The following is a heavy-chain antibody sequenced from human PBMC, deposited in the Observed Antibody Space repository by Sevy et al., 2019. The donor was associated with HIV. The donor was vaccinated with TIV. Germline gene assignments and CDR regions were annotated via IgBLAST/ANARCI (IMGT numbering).Heavy chain of an antibody. V-gene: IGHV3-66*02. J-gene: IGHJ5*01. Sequence: GGSLRLSCAASGFTVSSYYMSWVRQAPGKGLEWVSLIYTGGATYYADSVKGRFTISKDNSKNTVFLQMDGLRTEDTAVYYCARDVGADCGADCFLGWFDSWGQGALVTVS. D-gene: IGHD2-21*02. CDR2: IYTGGAT. CDR1: GFTVSSYY. CDR3: ARDVGADCGADCFLGWFDS.